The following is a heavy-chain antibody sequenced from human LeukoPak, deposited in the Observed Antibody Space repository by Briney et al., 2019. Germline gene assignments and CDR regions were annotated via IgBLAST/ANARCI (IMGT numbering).Heavy chain of an antibody. D-gene: IGHD6-13*01. CDR3: ARVAYSSSWPNWFDP. Sequence: SETLSLTCTVSGGSISSYYWGWIRQPAGKGLEWIGRIYTSGSTNYNPSLKSRVTMSVDTSKNQFSLKRSSGTAADTDVYYCARVAYSSSWPNWFDPWGQGTLVTVSS. V-gene: IGHV4-4*07. CDR1: GGSISSYY. CDR2: IYTSGST. J-gene: IGHJ5*02.